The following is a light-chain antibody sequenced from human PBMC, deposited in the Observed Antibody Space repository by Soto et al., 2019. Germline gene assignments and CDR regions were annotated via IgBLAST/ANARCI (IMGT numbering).Light chain of an antibody. CDR3: QAWGTGGV. J-gene: IGLJ3*02. CDR2: VTSDGSH. Sequence: QSVLSQSPSASASPGASVKLTCTLSSGHSDYAIAWHQQQPEKGPRYLMMVTSDGSHTKGDGIPDRFSGSSSGADRYLTISSLRSDDEADYYCQAWGTGGVFGGGTQLTVL. CDR1: SGHSDYA. V-gene: IGLV4-69*01.